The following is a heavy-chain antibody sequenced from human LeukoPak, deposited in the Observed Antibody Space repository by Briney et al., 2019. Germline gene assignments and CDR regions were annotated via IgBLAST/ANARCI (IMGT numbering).Heavy chain of an antibody. V-gene: IGHV4-39*01. CDR2: IYYSGST. CDR3: ARQGQSGSYTAEFFEH. J-gene: IGHJ1*01. D-gene: IGHD1-26*01. Sequence: PSETLSLTCTVSGGSISSSSYYWGWIRQPPGKGLEWIGSIYYSGSTYYNPSLKSRVMISVDTSKNQFSLRLNYVTVADTAVYHCARQGQSGSYTAEFFEHWGQGTLVTVSS. CDR1: GGSISSSSYY.